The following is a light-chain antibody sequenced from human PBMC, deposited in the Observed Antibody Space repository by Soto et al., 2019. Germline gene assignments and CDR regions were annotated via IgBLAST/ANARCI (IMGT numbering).Light chain of an antibody. CDR3: QQFGASLTWT. J-gene: IGKJ1*01. Sequence: EVVLTQSPGSLSLSPGERATLSCRASQSVMSNYLSWYQQKPGQPPRLLIYGASSRATGIPDRFSGSGSGTDFTLTISRLEPEDFAVHYCQQFGASLTWTFGQGTKV. CDR1: QSVMSNY. CDR2: GAS. V-gene: IGKV3-20*01.